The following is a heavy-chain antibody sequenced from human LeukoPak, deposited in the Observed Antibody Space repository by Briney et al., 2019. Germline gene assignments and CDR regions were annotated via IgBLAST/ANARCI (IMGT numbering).Heavy chain of an antibody. J-gene: IGHJ4*02. CDR2: ISSSGST. CDR1: GFSICSYA. CDR3: AKRDSGNYRGQLDY. D-gene: IGHD1-26*01. V-gene: IGHV3-23*01. Sequence: GGSLRLSCAASGFSICSYATSWVRQAPGQGLEWVSAISSSGSTYYADSVKGRFTISRDNSKNTLYLQMNSLRVDDTALYYCAKRDSGNYRGQLDYWGQGTLVTVSS.